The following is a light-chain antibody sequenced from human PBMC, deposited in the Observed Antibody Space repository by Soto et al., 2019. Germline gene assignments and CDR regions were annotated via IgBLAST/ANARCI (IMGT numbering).Light chain of an antibody. Sequence: DIQMTQSPSSLSASVGDRVTITCRASQDISNSLAWYQQKPGKVPKVLIYATSILQSGVPARFSGSGSGTDFTLTISSLQPEDVATYYCQNYNSAPLTFGGRAQVAI. V-gene: IGKV1-27*01. J-gene: IGKJ4*01. CDR3: QNYNSAPLT. CDR2: ATS. CDR1: QDISNS.